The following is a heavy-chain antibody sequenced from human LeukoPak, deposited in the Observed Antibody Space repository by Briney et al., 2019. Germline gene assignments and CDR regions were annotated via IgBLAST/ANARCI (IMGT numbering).Heavy chain of an antibody. J-gene: IGHJ4*02. V-gene: IGHV3-53*01. CDR1: GFTVSDHY. D-gene: IGHD3-22*01. CDR2: TYTGGST. Sequence: GGSLRLSCAASGFTVSDHYMTWVRQAPGKGLEWVSITYTGGSTYSADSVKGRFTISRDNSKNTLYLQMNSLRAEDTAVYYCARELREGSSGYYLWGQGTLVTVSS. CDR3: ARELREGSSGYYL.